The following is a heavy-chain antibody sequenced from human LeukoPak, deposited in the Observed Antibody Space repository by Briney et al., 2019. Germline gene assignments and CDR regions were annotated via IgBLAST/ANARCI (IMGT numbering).Heavy chain of an antibody. J-gene: IGHJ4*02. Sequence: SETLSLTCTVSGGSISSYYWSWIRQPPGKGLEWLGYIYYSGSTNYNPSLKSRVTISVDTSKNQFSLKLSSVTAADTAVYYCARVSGLVGATYFDYWGQGTLVTVSS. CDR2: IYYSGST. CDR1: GGSISSYY. CDR3: ARVSGLVGATYFDY. D-gene: IGHD1-26*01. V-gene: IGHV4-59*01.